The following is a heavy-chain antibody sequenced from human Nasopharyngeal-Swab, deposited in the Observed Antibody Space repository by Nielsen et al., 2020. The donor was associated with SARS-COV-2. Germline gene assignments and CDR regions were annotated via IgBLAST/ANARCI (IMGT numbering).Heavy chain of an antibody. CDR2: FDPEDGET. CDR1: GYTLTELS. J-gene: IGHJ4*02. CDR3: ATHGVYDYVWGSYRFGLPDY. D-gene: IGHD3-16*02. Sequence: ASVKDTCKVSGYTLTELSMHWVRPAPAKGLEWMGGFDPEDGETIYAQKFQGRVTMTENTSTDTAYMELSSLRSEDTAVYYCATHGVYDYVWGSYRFGLPDYWGQGTLVTVSS. V-gene: IGHV1-24*01.